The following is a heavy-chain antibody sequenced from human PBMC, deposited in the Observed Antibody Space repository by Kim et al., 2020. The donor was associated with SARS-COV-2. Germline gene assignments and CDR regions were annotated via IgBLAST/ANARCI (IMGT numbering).Heavy chain of an antibody. Sequence: SVKVSCKASGGTFSSYAISWVRQAPGQGLEWMGGIIPIFGTANYAQKFQGRVTITADESTSTAYMELSSLRSEDTAVYYCARDLGDGYNSGVDYWGQGTLVTVSS. CDR1: GGTFSSYA. CDR3: ARDLGDGYNSGVDY. D-gene: IGHD5-12*01. CDR2: IIPIFGTA. V-gene: IGHV1-69*13. J-gene: IGHJ4*02.